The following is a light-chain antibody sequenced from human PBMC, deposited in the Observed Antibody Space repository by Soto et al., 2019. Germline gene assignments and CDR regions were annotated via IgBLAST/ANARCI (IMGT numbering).Light chain of an antibody. V-gene: IGKV3-15*01. CDR1: QSVGSN. J-gene: IGKJ5*01. CDR2: GAS. Sequence: IVMTQSPATLSVSPWERVTLSCRARQSVGSNLAWYQQKPGQAPRLLIYGASTRATGIPARFSGSGSETEFTLTISSLQAEDSAVYFCQQRSDWPPITFGQGTRLEIK. CDR3: QQRSDWPPIT.